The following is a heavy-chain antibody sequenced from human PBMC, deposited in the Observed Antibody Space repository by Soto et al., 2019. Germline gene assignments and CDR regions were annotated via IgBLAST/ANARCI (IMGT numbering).Heavy chain of an antibody. CDR2: ISGSGGST. V-gene: IGHV3-23*01. J-gene: IGHJ6*02. CDR3: AKWDDYYDSSGYPLTSYYYYGMDV. Sequence: EVQLLESGGGLVQPGGSLRLSCAASGFTFSSYAMSWVRQAPGKGLEWVSAISGSGGSTYYADSVKGRFTISRDNSKNTLYLQMNSLRAEDTAVYYCAKWDDYYDSSGYPLTSYYYYGMDVWGQGTTVTVSS. D-gene: IGHD3-22*01. CDR1: GFTFSSYA.